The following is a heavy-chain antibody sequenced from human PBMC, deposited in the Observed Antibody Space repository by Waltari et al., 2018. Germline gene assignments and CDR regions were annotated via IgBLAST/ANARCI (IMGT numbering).Heavy chain of an antibody. CDR3: ARQYSSSWEYYFDY. D-gene: IGHD6-13*01. J-gene: IGHJ4*02. CDR1: GFTFSSYS. V-gene: IGHV3-48*01. Sequence: EVQLVESGGGLVQPGGSLRLSCAASGFTFSSYSMNWVRQAPGKGLEWVSYISSSSSTIYYADSVKGRFTISRDNAKNSLYLQMNSLRAEDTAVYYCARQYSSSWEYYFDYWGQGTLVTVSS. CDR2: ISSSSSTI.